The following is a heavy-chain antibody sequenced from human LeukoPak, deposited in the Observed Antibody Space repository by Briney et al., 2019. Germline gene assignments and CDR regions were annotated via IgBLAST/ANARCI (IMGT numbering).Heavy chain of an antibody. CDR3: ATDGMGIYSGSHLDY. CDR2: FYPEDGET. Sequence: ASVKVPCKVSGYTLTELSMHWVRQAPGKGLEWMGGFYPEDGETIYAQKFQGRVTMTEDTSTDTAYMELSSLRSEDTAVYYCATDGMGIYSGSHLDYWGQGTLVTVSS. J-gene: IGHJ4*02. D-gene: IGHD1-26*01. V-gene: IGHV1-24*01. CDR1: GYTLTELS.